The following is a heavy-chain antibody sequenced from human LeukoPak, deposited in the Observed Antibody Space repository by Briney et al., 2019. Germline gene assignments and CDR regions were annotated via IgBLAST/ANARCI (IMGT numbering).Heavy chain of an antibody. Sequence: GESLKISCKGSRYSFTSYWIGWVRQAPGKGLEWVSAISGSGGSTYYADSVKGRFTISRDNSKNTLYLQMNSLRAEDTAVYYCAKAGGSLYYFDYWGQGTLVTVSS. V-gene: IGHV3-23*01. CDR2: ISGSGGST. CDR1: RYSFTSYW. CDR3: AKAGGSLYYFDY. J-gene: IGHJ4*02. D-gene: IGHD3-10*01.